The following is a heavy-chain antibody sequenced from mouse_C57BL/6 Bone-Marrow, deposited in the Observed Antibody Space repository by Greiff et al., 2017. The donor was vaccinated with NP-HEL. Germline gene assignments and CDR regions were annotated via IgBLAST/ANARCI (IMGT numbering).Heavy chain of an antibody. J-gene: IGHJ4*01. V-gene: IGHV6-6*01. CDR2: IRNKANNHAT. CDR3: TRHPPGAYYAMDY. CDR1: GFTFSDAW. Sequence: EVKVEESGGGLVQPGGSMKLSCAASGFTFSDAWMDWVRQSPEKGLEWVAEIRNKANNHATYYAVSVKGRLTISRDDSKSSVYLQMNSLRAEDTGIYYCTRHPPGAYYAMDYWGQGTSVTVSS.